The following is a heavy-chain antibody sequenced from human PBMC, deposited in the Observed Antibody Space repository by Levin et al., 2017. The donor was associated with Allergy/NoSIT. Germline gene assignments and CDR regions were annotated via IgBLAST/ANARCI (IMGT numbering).Heavy chain of an antibody. CDR3: ARGYCSGTRCLAEDYYYYGMDV. V-gene: IGHV3-33*01. CDR1: GFTFSSYG. J-gene: IGHJ6*02. Sequence: GGSLRLSCAASGFTFSSYGMHWARRAPGKGLEWVAVIWYDGSKKYYADSVKGRFTISRDNSKTTLYVQMNSLRAEDPVAYYCARGYCSGTRCLAEDYYYYGMDVWGQGTTVTVSS. D-gene: IGHD2-2*01. CDR2: IWYDGSKK.